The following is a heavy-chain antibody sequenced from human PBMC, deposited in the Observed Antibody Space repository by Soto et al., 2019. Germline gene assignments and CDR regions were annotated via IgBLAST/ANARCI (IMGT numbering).Heavy chain of an antibody. CDR3: ARVGGAMFGGGIDASLYYYGMDV. V-gene: IGHV1-18*01. CDR1: GYDFTNFA. J-gene: IGHJ6*02. D-gene: IGHD3-3*02. CDR2: ISAHNGVT. Sequence: QVQLVQSGTEVRKPGASVRVSCEASGYDFTNFAITWVRRAPGEGLEWLGWISAHNGVTNYAQKVRDRVTLTTDTPTTTAYMELKSLISDDTAVYYCARVGGAMFGGGIDASLYYYGMDVWGQGTTITVSS.